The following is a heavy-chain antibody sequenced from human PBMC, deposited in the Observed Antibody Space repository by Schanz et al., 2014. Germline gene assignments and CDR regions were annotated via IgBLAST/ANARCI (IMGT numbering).Heavy chain of an antibody. D-gene: IGHD3-10*01. V-gene: IGHV3-11*05. CDR3: AKGRFGELSAFDI. CDR1: GFVFGDYY. Sequence: VQLAESGGGLVQPGGSLRLSCAASGFVFGDYYMTWIRQAPGKGLEWLSYISDSGTYTNYADSVKGRFTISRDNSKNTLYLQMKSLRAEDTAVYYCAKGRFGELSAFDIWGQGTMVTVSS. CDR2: ISDSGTYT. J-gene: IGHJ3*02.